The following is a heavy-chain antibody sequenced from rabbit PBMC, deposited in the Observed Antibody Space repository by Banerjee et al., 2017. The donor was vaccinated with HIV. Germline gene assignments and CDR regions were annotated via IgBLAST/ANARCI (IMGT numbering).Heavy chain of an antibody. D-gene: IGHD5-1*01. V-gene: IGHV1S40*01. Sequence: QSLEESGGDLVKPEGSLTLTCTASGFSFSSGYYMCWVRQAPGKGREWIACIYTGSSGSAYYASWAKGRFTISKASSTTVTLQVTSLTAADTATYFCARSYGSYGGLNLWGQGTLVTVS. CDR2: IYTGSSGSA. J-gene: IGHJ4*01. CDR1: GFSFSSGYY. CDR3: ARSYGSYGGLNL.